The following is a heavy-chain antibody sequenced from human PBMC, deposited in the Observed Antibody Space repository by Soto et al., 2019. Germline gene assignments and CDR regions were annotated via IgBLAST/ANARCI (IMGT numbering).Heavy chain of an antibody. CDR2: IYHSGST. J-gene: IGHJ5*02. D-gene: IGHD1-20*01. CDR1: GFSISSGDYS. Sequence: PSETLSLTCAVSGFSISSGDYSWNWIRQPPGKGLEWIGYIYHSGSTYYNPSLKSRVTISVDRSKNQFSLKLSSVTAADTAVYYCARGGKYNWNHNWFDPWGQGTLVTVSS. CDR3: ARGGKYNWNHNWFDP. V-gene: IGHV4-30-2*01.